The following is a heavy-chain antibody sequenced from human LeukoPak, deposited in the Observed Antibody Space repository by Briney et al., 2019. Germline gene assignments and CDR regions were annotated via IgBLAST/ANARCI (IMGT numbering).Heavy chain of an antibody. CDR2: ISGGGGGT. J-gene: IGHJ4*02. Sequence: GGSLRLSCAASGFTFSSYAMSWVRQAPGKGLEWVSTISGGGGGTWYADSVKGRFTISRDNSKNTVEVQLNSLRAEDTAVYYCAKFRGSERKVIDCWGQGTLVTVSS. CDR1: GFTFSSYA. CDR3: AKFRGSERKVIDC. D-gene: IGHD3-16*01. V-gene: IGHV3-23*01.